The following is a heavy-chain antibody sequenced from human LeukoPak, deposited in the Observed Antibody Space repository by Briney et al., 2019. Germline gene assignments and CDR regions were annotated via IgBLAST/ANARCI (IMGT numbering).Heavy chain of an antibody. V-gene: IGHV3-7*01. D-gene: IGHD2-2*01. CDR2: IQQDGSEK. Sequence: GGSLRLSCAASGFTFSSFWMSWVRQAPGKGLEWVANIQQDGSEKYYVDSVKGRFTISRDNAKNSLYLQMNSLRAEDTAVYYCARVGALAPAAILAAFDIWGQGTMVTVSS. CDR1: GFTFSSFW. J-gene: IGHJ3*02. CDR3: ARVGALAPAAILAAFDI.